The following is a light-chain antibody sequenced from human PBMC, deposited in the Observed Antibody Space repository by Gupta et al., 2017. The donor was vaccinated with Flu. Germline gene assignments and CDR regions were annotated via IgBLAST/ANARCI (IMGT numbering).Light chain of an antibody. CDR2: AAS. CDR3: QKYNSAI. Sequence: DIQMTQSPSSLSASVGDRVTITCRASQGISNYLAWYQQKPGKVPKLLIYAASTLQSGVPSRFSGSGFGTDFTLTVSSLQPEDVATYYCQKYNSAIFGGGTKVEIK. CDR1: QGISNY. J-gene: IGKJ4*01. V-gene: IGKV1-27*01.